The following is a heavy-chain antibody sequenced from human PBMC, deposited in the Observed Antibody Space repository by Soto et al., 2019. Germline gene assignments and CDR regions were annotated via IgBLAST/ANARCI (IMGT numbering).Heavy chain of an antibody. Sequence: QVQLQQWGAGLLKPSETLSLTCAVYGGSFSGYFWSWVRQPPGKGLEWIGEINHSGSTNYNPSLKSRVTISVDPSKNQFSLKLSSVTAADAAVYYCAGGRGRPQLVRTYYYYGMDVWGQGTTVTVSS. D-gene: IGHD6-13*01. CDR2: INHSGST. V-gene: IGHV4-34*01. CDR3: AGGRGRPQLVRTYYYYGMDV. J-gene: IGHJ6*02. CDR1: GGSFSGYF.